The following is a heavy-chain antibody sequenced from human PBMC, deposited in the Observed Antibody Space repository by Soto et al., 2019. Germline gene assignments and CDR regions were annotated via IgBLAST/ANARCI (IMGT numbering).Heavy chain of an antibody. Sequence: QVQLQESGPGLVKPSGTLSLTCGVSGGSISSSNWWSWVRQPPGKGLEWIGEIRHSGISKYNPSLQSRLTISLDKSKNHFSLQLNSVTAADTAVYYCARACLNGICYTQGLDLWGQGTLVLVSS. CDR1: GGSISSSNW. J-gene: IGHJ4*02. D-gene: IGHD2-8*01. V-gene: IGHV4-4*02. CDR2: IRHSGIS. CDR3: ARACLNGICYTQGLDL.